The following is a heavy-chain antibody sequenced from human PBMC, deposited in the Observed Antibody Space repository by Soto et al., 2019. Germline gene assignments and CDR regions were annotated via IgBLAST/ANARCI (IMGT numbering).Heavy chain of an antibody. CDR2: IFRDGKT. J-gene: IGHJ2*01. D-gene: IGHD2-21*01. Sequence: EVQLVESGGDLIQAGGSLRLSCAASDFTVSSNYMTWVRQAPGKGLECVSAIFRDGKTYYADSVKGRFTISRDNSKNTVWLQMDSLRAEDTAVYYCATSLFWPGYFDLWGRGTLVTVSS. CDR1: DFTVSSNY. CDR3: ATSLFWPGYFDL. V-gene: IGHV3-53*01.